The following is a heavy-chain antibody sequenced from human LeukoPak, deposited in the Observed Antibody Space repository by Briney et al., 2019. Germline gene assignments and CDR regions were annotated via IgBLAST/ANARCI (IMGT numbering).Heavy chain of an antibody. J-gene: IGHJ3*02. CDR2: IIPIFGTA. V-gene: IGHV1-69*05. CDR3: AREKPPGPDAFDI. CDR1: GGTFSSYA. Sequence: ASVKVSCKASGGTFSSYAISWVRQAPGQGLEWMGGIIPIFGTANYAQKFQGRVTMTRDTSTSTVYMELSSLRSEDTAVYYCAREKPPGPDAFDIWGQGTMVTVSS.